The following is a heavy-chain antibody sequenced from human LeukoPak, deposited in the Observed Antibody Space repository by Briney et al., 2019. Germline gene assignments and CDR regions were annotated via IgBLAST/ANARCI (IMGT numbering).Heavy chain of an antibody. CDR1: GGSFSGYY. J-gene: IGHJ4*02. V-gene: IGHV4-34*01. CDR2: INHSGST. CDR3: ARGRRGYCSGGSCYNFDY. D-gene: IGHD2-15*01. Sequence: PSETLSLTCAVHGGSFSGYYWSWIRQSPVKGLAWIGEINHSGSTNYNPSLKSRVTISVDTSKNQFSLKLTSVTAADTAVYYCARGRRGYCSGGSCYNFDYWGQGTLVTVSS.